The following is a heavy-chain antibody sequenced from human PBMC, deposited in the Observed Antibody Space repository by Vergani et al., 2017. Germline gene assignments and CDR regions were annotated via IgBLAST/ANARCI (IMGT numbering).Heavy chain of an antibody. CDR1: GGSISSSNW. Sequence: QVQLQESGPGLVKPSGTLSLTCAVSGGSISSSNWWRWVRQPPGKGLEWIGEVYHSGSTNYNPALKSRVTIPVDTSKNNFSLTLRSVTAADTAVYYCARFDYGGPFDYWGQGTLVTVSS. CDR3: ARFDYGGPFDY. D-gene: IGHD4-23*01. CDR2: VYHSGST. V-gene: IGHV4-4*02. J-gene: IGHJ4*02.